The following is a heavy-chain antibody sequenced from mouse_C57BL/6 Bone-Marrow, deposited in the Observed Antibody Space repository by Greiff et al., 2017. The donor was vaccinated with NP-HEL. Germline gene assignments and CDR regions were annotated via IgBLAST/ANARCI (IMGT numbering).Heavy chain of an antibody. CDR3: ARLLRYPWYFDV. J-gene: IGHJ1*03. CDR1: GYTFTSYG. V-gene: IGHV1-81*01. D-gene: IGHD1-1*01. Sequence: VQLQQSGAELARPGASVKLSCKASGYTFTSYGISWVKQRTGQGLEWIGEIYPRSGNTYYNEKFKGKATLTADKSSSTAYMELRSLTSEDSAVYFCARLLRYPWYFDVWGTGTTVTVSS. CDR2: IYPRSGNT.